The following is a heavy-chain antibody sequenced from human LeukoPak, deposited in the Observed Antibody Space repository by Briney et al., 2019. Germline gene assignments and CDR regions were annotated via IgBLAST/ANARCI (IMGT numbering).Heavy chain of an antibody. Sequence: GGSLRLSCAASGFTFSSDWMSWVPQAPGKGLEWVANIKQDGSEKYYVDSVKGRFAISRDNTKNSLYLHMNSLRAEDTAVYYCARRYFDLWGQGTMVTVSS. CDR3: ARRYFDL. CDR1: GFTFSSDW. CDR2: IKQDGSEK. V-gene: IGHV3-7*03. J-gene: IGHJ3*01.